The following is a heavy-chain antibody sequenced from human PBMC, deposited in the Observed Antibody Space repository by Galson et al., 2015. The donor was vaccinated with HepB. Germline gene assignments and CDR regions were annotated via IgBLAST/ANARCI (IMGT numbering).Heavy chain of an antibody. V-gene: IGHV3-30*18. J-gene: IGHJ4*02. CDR1: GFTFSSYG. CDR2: ISYDGSNK. D-gene: IGHD3-3*01. Sequence: SLRLSCAASGFTFSSYGMHWVRQAPGKGLEWVAVISYDGSNKYYADSVKGRFTISRDNSKNTLYLQMNSLRAEDTAVYYCAKVGMAGVDFWSGYYGYFDYWGQGTLVTVSS. CDR3: AKVGMAGVDFWSGYYGYFDY.